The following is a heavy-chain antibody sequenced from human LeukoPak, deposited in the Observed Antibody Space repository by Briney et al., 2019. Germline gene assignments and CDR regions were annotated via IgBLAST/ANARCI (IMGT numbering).Heavy chain of an antibody. D-gene: IGHD1-26*01. CDR3: ARVYSGSFSPFDY. V-gene: IGHV3-20*04. CDR2: INWNGGIT. CDR1: GFTFSTYI. J-gene: IGHJ4*02. Sequence: GGSLRLSCAASGFTFSTYIMNWVRQAPGKGLEWVSSINWNGGITGYADSVKGRFTISRDNGKNSLYLQMNSLRAEDTALYYCARVYSGSFSPFDYWGQGTLVTVSS.